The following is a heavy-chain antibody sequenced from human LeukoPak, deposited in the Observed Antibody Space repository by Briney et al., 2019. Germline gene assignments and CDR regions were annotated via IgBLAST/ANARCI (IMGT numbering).Heavy chain of an antibody. V-gene: IGHV4-34*01. J-gene: IGHJ4*02. Sequence: SETLSLTCAVYGGSFSGYYWSWIRQPPGKGLEWIGEINHSGSTNYNPSLKSRVTISVDTSKNQFSLKLSSVTAADTAVYYRARGTMVRGVTYWGQGTLVTVSS. CDR3: ARGTMVRGVTY. CDR1: GGSFSGYY. D-gene: IGHD3-10*01. CDR2: INHSGST.